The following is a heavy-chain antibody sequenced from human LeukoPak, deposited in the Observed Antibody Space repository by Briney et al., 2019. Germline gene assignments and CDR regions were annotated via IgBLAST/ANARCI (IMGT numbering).Heavy chain of an antibody. CDR3: ARDDY. V-gene: IGHV3-30-3*01. J-gene: IGHJ4*02. Sequence: PGGSLRLSCAASGFTFSSYAMHWVRQAPGKGLEWVAVISYDGSNKYYADSVKGRFTISRDNSKNTLYLQMNSLRAEDTAVYYCARDDYWGQETLVTVSS. CDR2: ISYDGSNK. CDR1: GFTFSSYA.